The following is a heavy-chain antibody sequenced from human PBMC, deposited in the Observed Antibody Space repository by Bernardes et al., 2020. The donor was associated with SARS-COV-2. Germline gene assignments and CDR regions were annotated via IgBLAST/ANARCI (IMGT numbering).Heavy chain of an antibody. CDR1: GFSFSDYY. J-gene: IGHJ4*02. D-gene: IGHD2-8*01. CDR2: ISRSDRRGESSE. V-gene: IGHV3-11*01. CDR3: AREDMNTNSFDY. Sequence: GGSLRLSCAASGFSFSDYYMSWIRQIPGKGLEWLAFISRSDRRGESSESYADSVKGRFTIPRDNAMNSLFLQMNSLSAADSAVYYCAREDMNTNSFDYWGQGTPVTVSS.